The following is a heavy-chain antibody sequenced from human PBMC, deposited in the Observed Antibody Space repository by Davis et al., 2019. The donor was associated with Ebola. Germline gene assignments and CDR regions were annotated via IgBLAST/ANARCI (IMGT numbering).Heavy chain of an antibody. Sequence: AASVKVSCKASGYTFTDSYIHWVRQAPGQHFEWMASINPRGGGSTYAPKFRGSVTMTSDTSTGTVSMNMRGLDSRDTAVYYCVREAAHDVDGAFDIWGQGTLVTVSS. CDR1: GYTFTDSY. J-gene: IGHJ3*02. CDR2: INPRGGGS. CDR3: VREAAHDVDGAFDI. V-gene: IGHV1-46*01. D-gene: IGHD1-1*01.